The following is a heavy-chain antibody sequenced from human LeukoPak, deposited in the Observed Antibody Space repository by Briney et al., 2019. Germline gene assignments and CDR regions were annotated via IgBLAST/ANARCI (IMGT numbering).Heavy chain of an antibody. Sequence: QSGRSLRLSCAASGFTFSSYGMHWVRQAPGKGLEWVAVIWYDGSNKYYADSVKGRFTISRDNSKNTLYLQMNSLRAEDTAVYFCGRGGDGIDVWGQGTTVIVSS. CDR2: IWYDGSNK. V-gene: IGHV3-33*01. CDR1: GFTFSSYG. CDR3: GRGGDGIDV. J-gene: IGHJ3*01.